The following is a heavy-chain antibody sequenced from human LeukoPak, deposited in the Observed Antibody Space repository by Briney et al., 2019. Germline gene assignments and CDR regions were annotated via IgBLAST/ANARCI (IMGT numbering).Heavy chain of an antibody. D-gene: IGHD2-15*01. CDR2: IYHRLST. Sequence: SQTLSLTCAVSGGSISSGGYSWSWIRQPPGKGLEWIGYIYHRLSTYYNPSLKSRVTISVDRSKHQFSLRLSSVTDADTAVYYCARESGCSGGSCYRGMDVWGQGTTVTVSS. V-gene: IGHV4-30-2*01. CDR3: ARESGCSGGSCYRGMDV. CDR1: GGSISSGGYS. J-gene: IGHJ6*02.